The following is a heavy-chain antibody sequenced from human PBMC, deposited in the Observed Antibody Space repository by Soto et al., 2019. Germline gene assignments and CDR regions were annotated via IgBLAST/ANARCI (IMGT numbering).Heavy chain of an antibody. Sequence: QVQLVQSGAEVKKPGSSVKVSCKASGGTFSSYAISWVRQAPGQGLEWMGGIIPIFGTANYAQKFQGRVTITADESTSTAYMELSSLRSEDTAVYYCASPTNSYYYGSGSYGLDYWGQGTPVTVSS. CDR1: GGTFSSYA. J-gene: IGHJ4*02. CDR2: IIPIFGTA. V-gene: IGHV1-69*01. D-gene: IGHD3-10*01. CDR3: ASPTNSYYYGSGSYGLDY.